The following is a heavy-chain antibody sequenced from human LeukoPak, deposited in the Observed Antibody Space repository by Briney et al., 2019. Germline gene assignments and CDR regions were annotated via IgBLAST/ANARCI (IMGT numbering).Heavy chain of an antibody. Sequence: GGSLRLPCAASGFTFSSYGMSWVRQAPGKGLEWVSAISGSGGSTYYADSVMGRFTISRDNSKDTLYLQMNSLRAEDTAVYYCAKDGGSLGEVRDWGQGTLVTVSS. D-gene: IGHD3-16*01. V-gene: IGHV3-23*01. CDR1: GFTFSSYG. CDR3: AKDGGSLGEVRD. J-gene: IGHJ4*02. CDR2: ISGSGGST.